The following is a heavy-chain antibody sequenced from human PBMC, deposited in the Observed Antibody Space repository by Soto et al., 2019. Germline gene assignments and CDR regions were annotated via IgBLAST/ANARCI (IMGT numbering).Heavy chain of an antibody. CDR2: INPSGGST. J-gene: IGHJ6*02. V-gene: IGHV1-46*01. CDR3: ARDPHTKHYYYYGMDV. CDR1: GYTFTSYY. D-gene: IGHD3-3*01. Sequence: GASVKVSCKASGYTFTSYYMHWVRQAPGQGLEWMGIINPSGGSTSYAQKFQGRVTMTRDTSTSTVYMELSSLRSEDTAEYYCARDPHTKHYYYYGMDVWGQGTTVTVSS.